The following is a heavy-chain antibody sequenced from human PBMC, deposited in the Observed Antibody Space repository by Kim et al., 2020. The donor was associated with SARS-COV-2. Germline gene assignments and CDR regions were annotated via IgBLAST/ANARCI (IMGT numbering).Heavy chain of an antibody. CDR1: GFTFSSYS. V-gene: IGHV3-21*01. J-gene: IGHJ4*02. CDR3: ARDVHYDFWSGYLYYLDY. Sequence: GGSLRLSCAASGFTFSSYSMNWVRQAPGKGLEWVSSISSSSSYIYYADSVKGRFTISRDNAKNSLYLQMNSLRAEDTAVYYCARDVHYDFWSGYLYYLDYWGQGTLVTVSS. D-gene: IGHD3-3*01. CDR2: ISSSSSYI.